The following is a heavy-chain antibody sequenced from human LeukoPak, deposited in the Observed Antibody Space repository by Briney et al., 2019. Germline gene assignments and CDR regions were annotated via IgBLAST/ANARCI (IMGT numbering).Heavy chain of an antibody. CDR2: ISYDGSNK. Sequence: GGSLRLSCIASGFTFSNYAMHWVRQAPGKGLEWVAVISYDGSNKYYADSVKGRFTISRDNSKNTLYLQMNSLRAEDTAVYYCARDWGSRSSLDYWGQGTLVTVSS. V-gene: IGHV3-30-3*01. J-gene: IGHJ4*02. CDR1: GFTFSNYA. D-gene: IGHD3-16*01. CDR3: ARDWGSRSSLDY.